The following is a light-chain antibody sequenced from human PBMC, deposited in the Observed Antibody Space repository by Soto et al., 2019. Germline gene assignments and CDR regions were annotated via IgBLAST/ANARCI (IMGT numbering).Light chain of an antibody. CDR3: MQALQTPCT. Sequence: DIVMTQSPLSLPVTPGEPASISCRSSQSLLQTNGNTYLDWYLQKPGQSPQLLISLVTNWASGVPDRFSGSGSGTDFTLKISRVEAEDVGVYYCMQALQTPCTFGGGTKVEIK. V-gene: IGKV2-28*01. CDR1: QSLLQTNGNTY. CDR2: LVT. J-gene: IGKJ4*01.